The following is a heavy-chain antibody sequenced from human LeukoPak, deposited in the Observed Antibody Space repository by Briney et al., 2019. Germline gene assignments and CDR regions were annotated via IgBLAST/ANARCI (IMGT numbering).Heavy chain of an antibody. V-gene: IGHV4-61*02. J-gene: IGHJ4*02. CDR2: IYTSGST. CDR3: ARASPPLPFDY. CDR1: GGSISSGSYY. Sequence: PSQTLSLTCTVSGGSISSGSYYWSWIRQPAGKGLEWVGRIYTSGSTNYNPSLKSRVTRSVDTSKNQFSLKLRCVTAADTAVYDGARASPPLPFDYWGQGTLVTVSS. D-gene: IGHD2/OR15-2a*01.